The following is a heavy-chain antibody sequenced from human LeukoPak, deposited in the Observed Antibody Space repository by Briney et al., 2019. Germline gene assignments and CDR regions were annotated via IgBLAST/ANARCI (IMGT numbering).Heavy chain of an antibody. Sequence: GASVKVSCKASGYTFTSYGISWVRQAPGQGLEWMGRIIPIFGTANYAQKFQGRVTITTDESTSTAYMELSSLRSEDTAVYYCARDGEMATNYYYYYYMDVWGKGTTVTVSS. D-gene: IGHD5-24*01. CDR1: GYTFTSYG. V-gene: IGHV1-69*05. J-gene: IGHJ6*03. CDR2: IIPIFGTA. CDR3: ARDGEMATNYYYYYYMDV.